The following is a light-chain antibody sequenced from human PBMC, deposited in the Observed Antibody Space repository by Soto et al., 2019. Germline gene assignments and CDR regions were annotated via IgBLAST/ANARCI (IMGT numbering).Light chain of an antibody. CDR2: AAS. CDR1: QSISSY. V-gene: IGKV1-39*01. Sequence: DIQMTQSPSSLSASVGDRVTINCRASQSISSYLNWYQQKPWKAPKLMIYAASSLQSGVPSRFSGSVSGTDFTLTISRLQPEDLATYYGQQSYSTLSITFGQWTRREIK. CDR3: QQSYSTLSIT. J-gene: IGKJ5*01.